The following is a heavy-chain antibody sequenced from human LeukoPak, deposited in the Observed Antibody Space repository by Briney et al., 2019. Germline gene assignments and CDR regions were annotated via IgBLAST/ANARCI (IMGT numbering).Heavy chain of an antibody. D-gene: IGHD3-10*01. CDR1: GGTFSTFA. CDR3: ATTYYYGSGSPDHDY. Sequence: SVKVSCKASGGTFSTFAISWVRQAPGQGLEWMGGITPIFGAAKYAQKFQGRVTITADESTSTVNMELRSLRSDDTAVYYCATTYYYGSGSPDHDYWGQGTLVTVSS. V-gene: IGHV1-69*13. CDR2: ITPIFGAA. J-gene: IGHJ4*02.